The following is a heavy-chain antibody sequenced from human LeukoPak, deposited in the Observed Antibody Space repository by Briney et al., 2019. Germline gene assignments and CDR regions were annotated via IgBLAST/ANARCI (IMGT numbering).Heavy chain of an antibody. V-gene: IGHV4-59*01. D-gene: IGHD3-10*01. J-gene: IGHJ5*02. CDR1: GGSINSYY. CDR3: ARGGYYGSGNDFRFDP. Sequence: SETLSLTCTVSGGSINSYYWSWIRQPPGKGLECIGYIHYTGSTNYNPSLKSRVTISVDKSKNQFSLKLSSVTAADTAIYYCARGGYYGSGNDFRFDPWGQGTLVTVSS. CDR2: IHYTGST.